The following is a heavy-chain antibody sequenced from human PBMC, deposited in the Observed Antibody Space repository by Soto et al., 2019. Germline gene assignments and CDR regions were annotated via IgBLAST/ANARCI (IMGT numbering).Heavy chain of an antibody. CDR1: GFTFSSYG. CDR3: AKDAGELLRFLEWFLDY. V-gene: IGHV3-30*18. J-gene: IGHJ4*02. D-gene: IGHD3-3*01. CDR2: ISYDGSNK. Sequence: GGSLILSCAASGFTFSSYGMHWVRQAPGKGLEWVAVISYDGSNKYYADSVKGRFTISRDNSKNTLYLQMNSLRAEDTAVYYCAKDAGELLRFLEWFLDYWGQGTLVTVSS.